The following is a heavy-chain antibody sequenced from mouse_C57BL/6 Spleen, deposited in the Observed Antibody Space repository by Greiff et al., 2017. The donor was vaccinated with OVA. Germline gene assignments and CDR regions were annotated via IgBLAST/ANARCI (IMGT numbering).Heavy chain of an antibody. J-gene: IGHJ2*01. CDR1: GYTFTSYW. V-gene: IGHV1-55*01. CDR2: IYPGSGST. CDR3: ARDQAITTGRSD. Sequence: QVQLQQPGAELVKPGASVKMSCKASGYTFTSYWITWVKQRPGQGLEWIGDIYPGSGSTNYNEKFKSKATLTVDTSSSTAYMQLSSLTSEDSAVYYCARDQAITTGRSDWGQGTTLTVSS. D-gene: IGHD4-1*02.